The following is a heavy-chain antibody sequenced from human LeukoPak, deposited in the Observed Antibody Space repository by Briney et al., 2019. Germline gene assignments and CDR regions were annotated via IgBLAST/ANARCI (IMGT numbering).Heavy chain of an antibody. CDR3: ARGRSRGSWYLGSSPYRALVRYYYMDV. D-gene: IGHD6-13*01. J-gene: IGHJ6*03. V-gene: IGHV1-24*01. CDR2: FDPEDGET. Sequence: ASVKVSCKVSGYTLTELSMHWVRQAPGKGLEWMGGFDPEDGETIYAQKFQGRVTMTRNTSISTAYMELSSLRSEDTAVYYCARGRSRGSWYLGSSPYRALVRYYYMDVWGKGTTVTVSS. CDR1: GYTLTELS.